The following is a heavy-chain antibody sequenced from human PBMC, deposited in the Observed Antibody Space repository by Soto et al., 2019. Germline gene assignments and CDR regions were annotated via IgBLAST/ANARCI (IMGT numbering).Heavy chain of an antibody. CDR1: GFTVSSNY. V-gene: IGHV3-53*04. CDR3: ASYAGYCSGGSCYSPPLDY. Sequence: EVQLVESGGGLVQPGGSLRLSCAVSGFTVSSNYMSWVRQAPGKGLEWVSVIYSGGSTYYADSVKGRFTISRHNSKNKLYLQMNSLRAEDTAVYYCASYAGYCSGGSCYSPPLDYWGQGTLVTVSS. J-gene: IGHJ4*02. D-gene: IGHD2-15*01. CDR2: IYSGGST.